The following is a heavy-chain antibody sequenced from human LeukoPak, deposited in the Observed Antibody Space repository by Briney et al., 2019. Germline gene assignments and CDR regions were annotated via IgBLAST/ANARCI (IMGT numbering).Heavy chain of an antibody. CDR1: GGSFSGYY. D-gene: IGHD6-19*01. V-gene: IGHV4-34*01. CDR2: INHSGST. J-gene: IGHJ5*02. CDR3: ASRIAVAGTIDP. Sequence: SETLSLTCAVYGGSFSGYYWSWIRQPPGKGLEWIGEINHSGSTNYNPSLKSRVTISVDTSKNQFSLKLSSVTAADTAVYYCASRIAVAGTIDPWGQGILVTVSS.